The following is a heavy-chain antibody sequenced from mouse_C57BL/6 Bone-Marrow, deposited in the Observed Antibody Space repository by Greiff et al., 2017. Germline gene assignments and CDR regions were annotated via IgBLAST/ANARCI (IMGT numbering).Heavy chain of an antibody. CDR3: AREGAYGYYDAMDY. Sequence: QVQLQQPGAELVKPGASVKLSCKASGYTFTSYWMHWVKQRPGQGLEWIGMIHPNSGSTNYNEKFKSKATLTVDKSSSTAYMQLSSLTSEDSAVYYCAREGAYGYYDAMDYWGQGTSVTVSS. CDR2: IHPNSGST. D-gene: IGHD2-3*01. V-gene: IGHV1-64*01. J-gene: IGHJ4*01. CDR1: GYTFTSYW.